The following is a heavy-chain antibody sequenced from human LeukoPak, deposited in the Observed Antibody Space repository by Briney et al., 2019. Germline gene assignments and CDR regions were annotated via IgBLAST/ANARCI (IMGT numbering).Heavy chain of an antibody. V-gene: IGHV1-2*02. J-gene: IGHJ3*02. Sequence: GASVKVSCKASGYTFTGYYMHWVRQAPGQGLEWMGWINPNTGGTNYAQKFRGRVTMTRDTSISTAYMELSRLRSDDTAVYYCARGGRGEGTGTTRVAFDIWGQGTMVTVSS. D-gene: IGHD1-1*01. CDR1: GYTFTGYY. CDR3: ARGGRGEGTGTTRVAFDI. CDR2: INPNTGGT.